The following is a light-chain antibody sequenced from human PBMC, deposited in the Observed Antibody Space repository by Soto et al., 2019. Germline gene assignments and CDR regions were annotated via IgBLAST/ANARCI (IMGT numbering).Light chain of an antibody. Sequence: DIQMTQSPSTLSASVGDRVTITCRASQSISTWLAWYQQKPGKAPKLLIYRASSLESGVPSRFSRSGSGTEFTPNISSLQPDDFATYYCQQYKTYWTFGPGTKVDIK. V-gene: IGKV1-5*03. CDR3: QQYKTYWT. CDR1: QSISTW. CDR2: RAS. J-gene: IGKJ1*01.